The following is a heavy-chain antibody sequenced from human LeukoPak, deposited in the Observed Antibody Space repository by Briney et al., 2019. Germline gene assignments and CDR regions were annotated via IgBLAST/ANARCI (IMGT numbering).Heavy chain of an antibody. CDR2: IYNSANT. CDR3: ARRFSSRSDGNGYYYGHDAFDV. D-gene: IGHD3-22*01. Sequence: GSLRLSCAASGFTFSSYWMSWVRQAPGKGLEWIGNIYNSANTNYNPSLQSRVTMSVDTSKSQFSLQLTSVSAADTAVYYCARRFSSRSDGNGYYYGHDAFDVWGQGTLVTVSS. V-gene: IGHV4-59*08. CDR1: GFTFSSYW. J-gene: IGHJ3*01.